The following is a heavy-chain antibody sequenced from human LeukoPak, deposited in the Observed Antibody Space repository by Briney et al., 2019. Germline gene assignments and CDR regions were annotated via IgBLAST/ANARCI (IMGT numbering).Heavy chain of an antibody. J-gene: IGHJ4*02. D-gene: IGHD6-13*01. CDR1: GFTFSTYG. CDR3: AKDVVPLRIAAAGTGY. V-gene: IGHV3-30*18. CDR2: ISYDGSNK. Sequence: PGTSLRLSCAASGFTFSTYGMHWVRQSPGKGLEWVAVISYDGSNKYYADSVKGRFTISRDNSKNTLYLQMNSLRAEDTAVYYCAKDVVPLRIAAAGTGYWGQGTLVTVSS.